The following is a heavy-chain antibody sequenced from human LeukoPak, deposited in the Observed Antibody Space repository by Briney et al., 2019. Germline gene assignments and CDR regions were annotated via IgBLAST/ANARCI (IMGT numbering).Heavy chain of an antibody. Sequence: SETLSLTCEVSNGSIGTFHWNWIRQPPGKELEWIGYVNSQADTKYDPSLKSRVSLSIDTSKNQFSLRLTSLTAADTAVYYCARAWIMGDFDIWGQGFLVTVSS. CDR3: ARAWIMGDFDI. D-gene: IGHD2-2*03. CDR2: VNSQADT. V-gene: IGHV4-59*01. CDR1: NGSIGTFH. J-gene: IGHJ4*02.